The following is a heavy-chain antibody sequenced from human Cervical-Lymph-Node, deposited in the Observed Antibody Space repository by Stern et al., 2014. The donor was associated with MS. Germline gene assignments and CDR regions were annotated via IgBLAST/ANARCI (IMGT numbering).Heavy chain of an antibody. CDR2: INPSGGST. Sequence: VQLVQSGAEVKKPGASVKVSCKASGYTFTSYYMHWVRQAPGQGLEWMGIINPSGGSTSYAQKFQGRVTMTRDTSTSTVYMELSGLRSEDTAVYYCARGRDLEWLFDAFDYWGQGTLVTVSS. CDR3: ARGRDLEWLFDAFDY. D-gene: IGHD3-3*01. V-gene: IGHV1-46*01. CDR1: GYTFTSYY. J-gene: IGHJ4*02.